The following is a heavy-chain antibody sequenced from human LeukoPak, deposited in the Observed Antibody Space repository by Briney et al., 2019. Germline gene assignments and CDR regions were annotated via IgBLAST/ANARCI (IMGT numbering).Heavy chain of an antibody. J-gene: IGHJ3*02. CDR1: GGSISSYY. D-gene: IGHD4-17*01. CDR3: ARALSPYGDYVNDAFDI. V-gene: IGHV4-59*01. Sequence: SETLSLTCTVSGGSISSYYWSWIRQPPGKGLEWLGYIYYSGSTNYNPSLKSRVTISVDTSKNQFSLKLSSVTAADTAVYYCARALSPYGDYVNDAFDIWGQGTMVTVSS. CDR2: IYYSGST.